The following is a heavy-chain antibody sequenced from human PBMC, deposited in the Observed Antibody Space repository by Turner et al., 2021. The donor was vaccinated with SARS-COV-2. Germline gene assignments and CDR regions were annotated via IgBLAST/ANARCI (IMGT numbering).Heavy chain of an antibody. CDR2: IYYSGST. CDR1: GRFLSSSSYY. CDR3: ARHWEVAAAAYLARFDP. Sequence: LQLQESGPGLVMPSETLSFTCTVSGRFLSSSSYYWGWIRQPPGKGLEWIGSIYYSGSTYYNPSLKSRVTISVDTSKNQFSLKLTSVTAADTAVYFCARHWEVAAAAYLARFDPWGQGTLVTVSS. V-gene: IGHV4-39*01. J-gene: IGHJ5*02. D-gene: IGHD6-13*01.